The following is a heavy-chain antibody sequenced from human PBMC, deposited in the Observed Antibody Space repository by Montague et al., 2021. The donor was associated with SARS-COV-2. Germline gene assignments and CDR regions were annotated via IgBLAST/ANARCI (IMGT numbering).Heavy chain of an antibody. CDR2: ISYDGSKK. D-gene: IGHD4-23*01. J-gene: IGHJ4*02. CDR1: GFTFRHYG. V-gene: IGHV3-30*03. CDR3: ARWDPQTLTLIGLRGKSASDY. Sequence: SLRLSCAASGFTFRHYGMHWVRQAPGKGLEWVALISYDGSKKDFADSVKGRFTISRDNSKNTLYLEINSLRPGDTGVYYCARWDPQTLTLIGLRGKSASDYWGQGTLVTVSS.